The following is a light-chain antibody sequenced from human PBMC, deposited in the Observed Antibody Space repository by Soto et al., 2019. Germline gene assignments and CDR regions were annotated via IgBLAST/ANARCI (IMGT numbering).Light chain of an antibody. Sequence: NFMLTQPHSVSESPGRTVTISCSRSSGSIASNFVQWYQQRPGSSPTTVIHEDNERPSGVPDRFSGSIDSSSNSASLTISGLKTGDEADYYCQSYDGSTMTFGGGTKLTVL. CDR2: EDN. V-gene: IGLV6-57*01. CDR3: QSYDGSTMT. J-gene: IGLJ2*01. CDR1: SGSIASNF.